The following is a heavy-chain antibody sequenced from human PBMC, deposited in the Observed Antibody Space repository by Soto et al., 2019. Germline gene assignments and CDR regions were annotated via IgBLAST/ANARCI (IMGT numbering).Heavy chain of an antibody. Sequence: SETLSLTCTVYGGSISSSDYFWGWIRQPPGKGLEWIGSMCYSGSTYYNPSLKSRVTLSVDTPKNQFSLRLSSVTAADTAVYYFATHITIFGVVTTYYFDYWGQGALVTVSS. J-gene: IGHJ4*02. V-gene: IGHV4-39*01. D-gene: IGHD3-3*01. CDR1: GGSISSSDYF. CDR2: MCYSGST. CDR3: ATHITIFGVVTTYYFDY.